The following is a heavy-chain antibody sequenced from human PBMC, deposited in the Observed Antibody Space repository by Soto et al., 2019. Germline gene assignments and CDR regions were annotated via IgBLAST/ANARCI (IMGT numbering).Heavy chain of an antibody. J-gene: IGHJ4*02. CDR2: ISGRGGST. CDR3: AKGPGDEIGQYCLDD. Sequence: GGSLRLSCAASGFTFSIYAMSWVRQAPGKGLEWVSAISGRGGSTYYADSVKGRFTISRDNPKNTLYLQMNSLRAEDTAVYYCAKGPGDEIGQYCLDDWGQGTLVTVSS. CDR1: GFTFSIYA. D-gene: IGHD7-27*01. V-gene: IGHV3-23*01.